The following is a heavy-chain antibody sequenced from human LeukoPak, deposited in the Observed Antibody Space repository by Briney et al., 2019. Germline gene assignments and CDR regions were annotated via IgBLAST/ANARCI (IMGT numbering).Heavy chain of an antibody. Sequence: GGSLRLSCVASGFSFSNYAMNWVRQAPGKGLEWVAIITGTHCSTYYADSLKGRFTIPTDNSKKTLYLEMNSLGAEDTAVYYCAKGVGFYDSSAYDHWGQGTLVTVSS. CDR3: AKGVGFYDSSAYDH. J-gene: IGHJ5*02. CDR1: GFSFSNYA. CDR2: ITGTHCST. V-gene: IGHV3-23*01. D-gene: IGHD3-22*01.